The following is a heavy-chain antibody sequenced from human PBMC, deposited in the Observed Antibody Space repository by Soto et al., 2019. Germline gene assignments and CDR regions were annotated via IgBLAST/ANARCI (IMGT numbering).Heavy chain of an antibody. CDR2: ISSSSSTI. CDR1: GFTFSSHS. J-gene: IGHJ4*02. CDR3: ARDNPSGYGDC. Sequence: EVQLVESGGGLVQPGGSLRLSCAASGFTFSSHSMNWVRQAPGKGLEWVSYISSSSSTIYYADSVKGRFTISRDNAKNSLSLQMNSRRAEDTAVYYCARDNPSGYGDCWGQGTLVTVSS. D-gene: IGHD5-12*01. V-gene: IGHV3-48*01.